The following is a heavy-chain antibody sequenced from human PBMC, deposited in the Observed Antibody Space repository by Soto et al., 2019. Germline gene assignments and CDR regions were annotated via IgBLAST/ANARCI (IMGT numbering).Heavy chain of an antibody. Sequence: QVQLVESGGGVVQPGRSLRLSCAASGFTFSSYAMHWVRQAPGKGLEWVAVISYDESNKYYADSVKGRFTSSRDKSKNTLYLQMNSLRAEDTAVYYCARVRGSSWYEVAFDIWGQGTMVTVSS. V-gene: IGHV3-30-3*01. J-gene: IGHJ3*02. CDR1: GFTFSSYA. D-gene: IGHD6-13*01. CDR2: ISYDESNK. CDR3: ARVRGSSWYEVAFDI.